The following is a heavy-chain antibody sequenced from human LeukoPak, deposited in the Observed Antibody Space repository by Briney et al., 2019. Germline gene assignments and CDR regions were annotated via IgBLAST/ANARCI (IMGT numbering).Heavy chain of an antibody. J-gene: IGHJ4*02. V-gene: IGHV4-59*11. CDR3: ARDGSPAGATSYFDY. CDR2: IYYSGRT. D-gene: IGHD1-26*01. Sequence: SETLSLTCTVSSGAISSHYWSWIRQPPGKGLEWIGYIYYSGRTNYNPSLKSRVTISVDTSKNQFSLKLNSVTAADTAVYYCARDGSPAGATSYFDYWGQGTLVTVSS. CDR1: SGAISSHY.